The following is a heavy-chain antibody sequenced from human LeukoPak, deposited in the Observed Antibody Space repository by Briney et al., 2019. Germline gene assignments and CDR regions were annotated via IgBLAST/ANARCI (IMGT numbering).Heavy chain of an antibody. V-gene: IGHV4-34*01. CDR1: GGSFSGYY. J-gene: IGHJ4*02. CDR3: ARVSWRWLRPFDY. Sequence: SETLSLTCAVYGGSFSGYYWSWIRQPPGKGLEWIGEINHSGSTNYNPSLKSRVTISVDTSKNQFSLKLSSVTAADTAVYHCARVSWRWLRPFDYWGQGTLVTVSS. CDR2: INHSGST. D-gene: IGHD5-24*01.